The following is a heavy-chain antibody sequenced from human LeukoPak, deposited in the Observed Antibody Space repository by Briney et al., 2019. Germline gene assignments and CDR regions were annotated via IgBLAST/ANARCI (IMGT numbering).Heavy chain of an antibody. CDR3: AREGVRGLRYYYFYYMDV. V-gene: IGHV3-9*01. Sequence: GGSLRLSCAASGFTVSSNYMSWVRQAPGKGLEWVSGISWNSGNIAYADSVRGRFTIPRDNAKNSLYLQMNSLRVEDTALYYCAREGVRGLRYYYFYYMDVWGKGTTVTISS. CDR1: GFTVSSNY. CDR2: ISWNSGNI. D-gene: IGHD3-10*01. J-gene: IGHJ6*03.